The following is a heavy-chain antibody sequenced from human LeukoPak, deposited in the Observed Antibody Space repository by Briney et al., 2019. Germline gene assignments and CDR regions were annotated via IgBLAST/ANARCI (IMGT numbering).Heavy chain of an antibody. CDR3: ARGGHDGTYYLSY. D-gene: IGHD1-26*01. Sequence: GGSVRLSCAACGFTFSLYSITWVRQTPGRGLEWVSSISSSGSYIYYADSVKGRFTVSRDNAKNSLSLQMNSLRAEDTAVYYCARGGHDGTYYLSYWGQGTLVTVSS. V-gene: IGHV3-21*01. CDR1: GFTFSLYS. CDR2: ISSSGSYI. J-gene: IGHJ4*02.